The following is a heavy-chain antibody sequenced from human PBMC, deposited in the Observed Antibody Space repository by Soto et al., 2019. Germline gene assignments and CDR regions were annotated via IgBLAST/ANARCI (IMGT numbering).Heavy chain of an antibody. CDR3: ARVHTVTTYFDV. CDR1: GYPFTYYD. V-gene: IGHV1-8*01. J-gene: IGHJ2*01. CDR2: MNPESGNT. Sequence: QVPLVQSGAEVKKPGASVRVSCQASGYPFTYYDINWVRQAPGQGLEWMGWMNPESGNTGSAQRFQGRLTMTSNTSINTAYMDLTSLTSEDGATYYCARVHTVTTYFDVWGRGTPVTVSS. D-gene: IGHD4-17*01.